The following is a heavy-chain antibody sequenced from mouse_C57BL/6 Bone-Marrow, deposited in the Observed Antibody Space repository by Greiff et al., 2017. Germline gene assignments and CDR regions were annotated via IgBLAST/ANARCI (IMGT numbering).Heavy chain of an antibody. CDR3: ARRSNYVDYFDY. J-gene: IGHJ2*01. D-gene: IGHD2-5*01. CDR2: INPGSGGT. Sequence: QVQLQQSGAELVRPGTSVKVSCKASGYAFTNYLIEWVKQRPGQGLEWIGVINPGSGGTNYNEKFKGKATLTADKSSSTAYMQLSSLTSEDSAVYFCARRSNYVDYFDYWGQGTTLTVSS. V-gene: IGHV1-54*01. CDR1: GYAFTNYL.